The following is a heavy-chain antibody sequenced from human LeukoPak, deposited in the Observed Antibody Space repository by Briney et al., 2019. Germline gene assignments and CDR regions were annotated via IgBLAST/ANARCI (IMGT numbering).Heavy chain of an antibody. Sequence: SETLSLTCAVYGGSFSGYYWSWIRQPPGKGLEWIGEINHSGSTNYNPSLKSRVTISVDTSKNQFSLKLSSVTAADTAVYYCARDTRGSSSAYDYWGQGTLVTASS. D-gene: IGHD6-6*01. J-gene: IGHJ4*02. V-gene: IGHV4-34*01. CDR2: INHSGST. CDR3: ARDTRGSSSAYDY. CDR1: GGSFSGYY.